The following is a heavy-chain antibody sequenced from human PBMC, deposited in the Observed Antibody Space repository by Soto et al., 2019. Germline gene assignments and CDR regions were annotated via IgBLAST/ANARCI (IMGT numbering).Heavy chain of an antibody. Sequence: SETLSLTCTVSGGSISSYYWSWIRQPPGKGLEWIGYIYYSGSTNYNPSLKSRVSISVDTSKNQFTLKLSSVTAADTAVYYCARGPYYDSSGYYYPVAFDIWGQGTMVTVSS. D-gene: IGHD3-22*01. CDR2: IYYSGST. CDR1: GGSISSYY. J-gene: IGHJ3*02. CDR3: ARGPYYDSSGYYYPVAFDI. V-gene: IGHV4-59*01.